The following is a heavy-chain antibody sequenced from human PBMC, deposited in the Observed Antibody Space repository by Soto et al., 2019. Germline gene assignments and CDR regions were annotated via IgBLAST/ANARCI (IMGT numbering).Heavy chain of an antibody. CDR2: ISAYNGNT. CDR1: GYTFTSYG. CDR3: ARGAGELLGGDAFDI. V-gene: IGHV1-18*01. J-gene: IGHJ3*02. Sequence: ASVKVSCKASGYTFTSYGISWVRQAPGQGLEWMGWISAYNGNTNYAQKLQGRVTMTTDTSTSTAYMELRILRSYDPDVYYCARGAGELLGGDAFDIWGQGTMVTVSS. D-gene: IGHD1-26*01.